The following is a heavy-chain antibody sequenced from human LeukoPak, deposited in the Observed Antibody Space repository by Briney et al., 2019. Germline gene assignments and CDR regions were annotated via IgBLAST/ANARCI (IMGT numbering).Heavy chain of an antibody. CDR1: GASFSGYY. D-gene: IGHD6-19*01. Sequence: SETLSLTCAVYGASFSGYYWSWIRQPPGKGLEWIGEINHSGSTNYNPSLKSRVTISVDTSKNQFSLKLSSVTAADTAVYYCARGRNKWLVNYFDYWGQGTLVTVSS. CDR2: INHSGST. J-gene: IGHJ4*02. CDR3: ARGRNKWLVNYFDY. V-gene: IGHV4-34*01.